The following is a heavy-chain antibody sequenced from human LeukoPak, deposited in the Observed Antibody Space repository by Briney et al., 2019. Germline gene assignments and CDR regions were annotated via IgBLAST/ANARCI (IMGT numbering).Heavy chain of an antibody. CDR1: GFTFSSYS. J-gene: IGHJ4*02. D-gene: IGHD2-15*01. Sequence: TSGGSLRLSCAASGFTFSSYSMNWVRQAPGKGLEWVSSISSSSSYIYYADSVKGRFTISRDNAKNSLYLQMNSLRAEDTAVYYCATVGTSVGYCSGGSCYRFDYWGQGTLVTVSS. CDR2: ISSSSSYI. CDR3: ATVGTSVGYCSGGSCYRFDY. V-gene: IGHV3-21*01.